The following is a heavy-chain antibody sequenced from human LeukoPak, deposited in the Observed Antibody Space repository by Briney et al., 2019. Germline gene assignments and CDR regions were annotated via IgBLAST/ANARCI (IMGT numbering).Heavy chain of an antibody. CDR1: GFTFSSYW. J-gene: IGHJ4*02. Sequence: PGGTLRLSCAASGFTFSSYWMSWVRQAPGKGLEWVANIKQDGSEKYYVDSVKGRFTISRDNAKNSLFLQRNSLRAEDTDYYYCARDYGSSPGIDYWGQGTLVTV. CDR2: IKQDGSEK. V-gene: IGHV3-7*01. D-gene: IGHD6-6*01. CDR3: ARDYGSSPGIDY.